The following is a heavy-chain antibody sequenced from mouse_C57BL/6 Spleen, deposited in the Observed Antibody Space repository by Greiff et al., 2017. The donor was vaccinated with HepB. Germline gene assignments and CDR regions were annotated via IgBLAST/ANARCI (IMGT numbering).Heavy chain of an antibody. J-gene: IGHJ2*01. CDR3: ARWACYYGSSYGNYFDY. Sequence: EVHLVESGGGLVKPGGSLKLSCAASGFTFSDYGMHWVRQAPEKGLEWVAYISSGSSTIYYADTVKGRFTISRDNAKNTLFLQMTSLRSEDTAMYYCARWACYYGSSYGNYFDYWGQGTTLTVSS. CDR1: GFTFSDYG. V-gene: IGHV5-17*01. CDR2: ISSGSSTI. D-gene: IGHD1-1*01.